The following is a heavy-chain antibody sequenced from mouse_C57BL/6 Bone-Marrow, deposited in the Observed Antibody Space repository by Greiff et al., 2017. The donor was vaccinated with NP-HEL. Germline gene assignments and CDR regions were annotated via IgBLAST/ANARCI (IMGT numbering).Heavy chain of an antibody. Sequence: VQLKESGPELVKPGASVKISCKASGYSFTDYNMNWVKQSTGKSLEWIGVINPNYGTTSYNQKFKGKATLTVDQSSSTAYMQLNSLTSEDSEVYYCARYGYLFYYAMDYWGQGTSVTVSS. CDR2: INPNYGTT. CDR3: ARYGYLFYYAMDY. CDR1: GYSFTDYN. D-gene: IGHD2-2*01. J-gene: IGHJ4*01. V-gene: IGHV1-39*01.